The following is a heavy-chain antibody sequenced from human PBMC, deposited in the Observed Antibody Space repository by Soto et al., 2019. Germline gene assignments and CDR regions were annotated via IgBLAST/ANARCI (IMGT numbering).Heavy chain of an antibody. Sequence: GGSLRLSCAASGFTFSNAWMSWVRQAPGKGLEWVGRIKSKTDGGTTDYAAPVKGRFTISRDDSKNTLYLQMNSLKTEDTAVYYCTTVSTVLLWFGELSPHVYMDVWGKGTTVTVSS. J-gene: IGHJ6*03. D-gene: IGHD3-10*01. CDR1: GFTFSNAW. CDR3: TTVSTVLLWFGELSPHVYMDV. CDR2: IKSKTDGGTT. V-gene: IGHV3-15*01.